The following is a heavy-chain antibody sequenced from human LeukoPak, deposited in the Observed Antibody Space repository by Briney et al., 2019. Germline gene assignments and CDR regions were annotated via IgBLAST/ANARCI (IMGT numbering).Heavy chain of an antibody. CDR2: IYPGDSDT. CDR3: ARQGTGWSDVFDY. J-gene: IGHJ4*02. D-gene: IGHD6-19*01. CDR1: GYSFTSYW. V-gene: IGHV5-51*01. Sequence: GESRKISCKGSGYSFTSYWIGWVRPMPGKGLEWMGIIYPGDSDTRYSPSFQGQVTISADKSISTAYLQWSSLKASDIAMYYCARQGTGWSDVFDYWGQGTLVTVSS.